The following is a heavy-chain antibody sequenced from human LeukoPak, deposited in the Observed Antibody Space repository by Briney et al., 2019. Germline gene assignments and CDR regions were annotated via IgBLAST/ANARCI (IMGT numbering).Heavy chain of an antibody. V-gene: IGHV1-46*01. CDR2: INPSGGST. D-gene: IGHD2-15*01. J-gene: IGHJ3*02. CDR1: GYTFTSYY. CDR3: ARGYCSGGSCYSRDAFDN. Sequence: GASVKISCKASGYTFTSYYMHWVRQAPGQGLEWMGIINPSGGSTSYAQKFQGRVTMTRDTSTSTVYMELSSLRYEDTAVYYCARGYCSGGSCYSRDAFDNWGQGTMVTVSS.